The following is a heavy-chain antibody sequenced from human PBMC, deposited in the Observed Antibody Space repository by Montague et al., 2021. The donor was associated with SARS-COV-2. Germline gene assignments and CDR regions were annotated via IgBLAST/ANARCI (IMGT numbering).Heavy chain of an antibody. J-gene: IGHJ4*02. D-gene: IGHD2-21*01. Sequence: SXTLSLTCTVSGASMRSYYWTWVRQSPGKGLEWIGYTYYSGSTSYAPSLKSRLTMTVDMSANQVSLTLMSVTAADAAVYYCARVEGVIGGITHFDYWGQGFLVSVSS. CDR1: GASMRSYY. V-gene: IGHV4-59*01. CDR2: TYYSGST. CDR3: ARVEGVIGGITHFDY.